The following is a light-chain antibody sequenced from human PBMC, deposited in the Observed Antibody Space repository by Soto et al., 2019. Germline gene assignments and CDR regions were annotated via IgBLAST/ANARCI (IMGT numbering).Light chain of an antibody. CDR1: QSVSITY. J-gene: IGKJ1*01. CDR2: GAS. V-gene: IGKV3-20*01. CDR3: QQYGNSPTWT. Sequence: EFVLTQSPGTLSLSPGERATLSCRASQSVSITYLAWYQQKLGQAPRLLIYGASSRATGIPDRFSGSGSGTDFTLTISRLEPEDFAVYYCQQYGNSPTWTFGQGTKVEIK.